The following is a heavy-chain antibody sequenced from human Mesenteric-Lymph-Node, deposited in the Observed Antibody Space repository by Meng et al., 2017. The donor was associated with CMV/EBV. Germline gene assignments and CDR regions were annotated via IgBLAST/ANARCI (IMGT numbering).Heavy chain of an antibody. D-gene: IGHD2-15*01. CDR3: AGSSVVSATPTDYYYYGMDV. J-gene: IGHJ6*02. Sequence: GSLRLSCKGSGYSYTNYWIGWVRQMPGKGLEWMGIIYPDDSDTRYSPSFQGQVTISVDKSISTAYLQWSSLRASDTAMYYCAGSSVVSATPTDYYYYGMDVWGQGTTVTVSS. CDR2: IYPDDSDT. V-gene: IGHV5-51*01. CDR1: GYSYTNYW.